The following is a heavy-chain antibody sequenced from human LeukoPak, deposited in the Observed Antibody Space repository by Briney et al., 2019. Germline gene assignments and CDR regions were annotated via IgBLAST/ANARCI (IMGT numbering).Heavy chain of an antibody. CDR3: AKAASSSWPSYYYGMDV. V-gene: IGHV3-23*01. CDR1: GFTFSSYA. J-gene: IGHJ6*02. Sequence: PGGSLRLSCAASGFTFSSYAMSWVRQVPGKGLEWVSVISGSGDNTYYADSVKGRFTISKDNSKNTVYLQMSSLRVDDTAVYYCAKAASSSWPSYYYGMDVWGQGTTVTVSS. CDR2: ISGSGDNT. D-gene: IGHD6-13*01.